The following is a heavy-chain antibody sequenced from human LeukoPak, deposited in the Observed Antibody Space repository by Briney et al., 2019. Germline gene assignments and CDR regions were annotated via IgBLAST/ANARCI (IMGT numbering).Heavy chain of an antibody. CDR1: GFTFSSYA. D-gene: IGHD6-13*01. J-gene: IGHJ4*02. V-gene: IGHV3-30-3*01. CDR3: ARSPYSSSWFFDY. Sequence: GGSLRLSCAASGFTFSSYAMHWVRQAPGKGLEWVAVISYDGSNKYYADSVKGRFTISRDNSKNTLYLQMNSLRAEDTAVYYCARSPYSSSWFFDYWGQGTLVTVSS. CDR2: ISYDGSNK.